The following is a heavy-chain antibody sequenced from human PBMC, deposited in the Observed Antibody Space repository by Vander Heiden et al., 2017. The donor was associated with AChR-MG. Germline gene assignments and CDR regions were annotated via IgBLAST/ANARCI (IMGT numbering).Heavy chain of an antibody. CDR1: GGTFSSYP. CDR3: AHRIYGSGCDQRGAYNWFDP. CDR2: NIPILGIA. D-gene: IGHD3-10*01. Sequence: VQLVQSGAEVKKPGSSVRVSCKASGGTFSSYPISWERQAPGQGSEWIGRNIPILGIANYRQKSQGRVTSTADKSTSTADMERSSLGSEDTAVYYCAHRIYGSGCDQRGAYNWFDPWGQGTLVTVSS. J-gene: IGHJ5*02. V-gene: IGHV1-69*02.